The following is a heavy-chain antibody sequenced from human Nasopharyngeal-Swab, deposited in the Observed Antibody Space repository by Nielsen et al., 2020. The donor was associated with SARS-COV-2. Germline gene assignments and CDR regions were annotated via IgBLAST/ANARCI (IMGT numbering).Heavy chain of an antibody. CDR3: AREDTITEHDAFDI. J-gene: IGHJ3*02. CDR1: GFTLSAYN. D-gene: IGHD1-20*01. V-gene: IGHV3-21*01. CDR2: IDPSSRYT. Sequence: GESLKISCAASGFTLSAYNMNWVRQTPGRGLNWVSSIDPSSRYTYYADSVKGRFTISRDNAKNSLYLQMSSLRVDDTAVYYCAREDTITEHDAFDIWGQGTMVTVSS.